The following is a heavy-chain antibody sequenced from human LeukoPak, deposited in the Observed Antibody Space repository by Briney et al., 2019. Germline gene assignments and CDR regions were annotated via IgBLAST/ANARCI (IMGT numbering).Heavy chain of an antibody. D-gene: IGHD3-10*01. CDR3: ARAGYRGAFDI. CDR2: IYYTGST. CDR1: GGSINSYY. V-gene: IGHV4-59*08. J-gene: IGHJ3*02. Sequence: SETLSLTCTVSGGSINSYYWSWIRQPPGKELEWIGYIYYTGSTNYNPSLKSRVTISVDTSKNQFSLKLSSVTAADTAVYYCARAGYRGAFDIWGQGTMVTVSS.